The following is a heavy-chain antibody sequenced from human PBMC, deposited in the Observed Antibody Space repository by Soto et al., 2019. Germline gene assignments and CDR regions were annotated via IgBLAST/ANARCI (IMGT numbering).Heavy chain of an antibody. D-gene: IGHD3-10*01. J-gene: IGHJ3*02. Sequence: ASETLSLTCTVSGGSISSGGYYWSWIRQYPGKGLEWIGYIYYSGSTYYNPSLKSRVTISVDTSKNQFSLKLSSVTAADTAVYYCARDPNYYGSGSWGLRAFDIWGQGTMVTVSS. CDR3: ARDPNYYGSGSWGLRAFDI. CDR1: GGSISSGGYY. V-gene: IGHV4-31*03. CDR2: IYYSGST.